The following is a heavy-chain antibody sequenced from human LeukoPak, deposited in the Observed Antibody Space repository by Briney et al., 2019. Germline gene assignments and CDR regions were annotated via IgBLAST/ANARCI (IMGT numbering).Heavy chain of an antibody. Sequence: GGSLRLSCAASGFTFSSYAMSWVRQAPGKGLEWVAVISDDGSNKYYADSVKGRFTISRDNSKNTLFLQINNLRADDTAVYYCAKDSQDLGFDYWGQGTLVTVSS. CDR2: ISDDGSNK. V-gene: IGHV3-30*18. CDR1: GFTFSSYA. D-gene: IGHD1-26*01. J-gene: IGHJ4*02. CDR3: AKDSQDLGFDY.